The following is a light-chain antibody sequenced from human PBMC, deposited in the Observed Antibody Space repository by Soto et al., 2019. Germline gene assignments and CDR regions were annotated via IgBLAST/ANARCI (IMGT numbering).Light chain of an antibody. Sequence: SYELTQPPSMSVSPGQTATIICSGDKLGDKNVCWYQQKPGQSPVMVIYEDTKRPSEIPERFSGSNSGNTATLTISGTQAMDEADYYCQAWVSGIVLFGGGTKVTVL. V-gene: IGLV3-1*01. CDR1: KLGDKN. CDR3: QAWVSGIVL. J-gene: IGLJ2*01. CDR2: EDT.